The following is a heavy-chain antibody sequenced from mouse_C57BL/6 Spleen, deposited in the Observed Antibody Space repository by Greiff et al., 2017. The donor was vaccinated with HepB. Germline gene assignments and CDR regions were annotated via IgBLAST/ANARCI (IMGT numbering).Heavy chain of an antibody. CDR3: ARDRGKTGWYFDV. V-gene: IGHV5-4*01. D-gene: IGHD4-1*01. CDR2: ISDGGSYT. J-gene: IGHJ1*03. Sequence: EVQVVESGGGLVKPGGSLKLSCAASGFTFSSYAMSWVRQTPEKRLEWVATISDGGSYTYYPDNVKGRFTISRDNAKNNLYLQMSHLKSEDTAMYYWARDRGKTGWYFDVWGTGTTVTVSS. CDR1: GFTFSSYA.